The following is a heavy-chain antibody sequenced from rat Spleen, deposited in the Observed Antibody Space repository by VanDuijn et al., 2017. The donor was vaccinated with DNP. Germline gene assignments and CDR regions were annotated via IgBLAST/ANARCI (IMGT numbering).Heavy chain of an antibody. J-gene: IGHJ2*01. CDR1: GFTFSDYY. V-gene: IGHV5-22*01. Sequence: EVQLVASGGGFVQPGRSLKLSCAASGFTFSDYYMAWVRQAPTKGLEWVAYISYDGGNTNYGDSVKGRFTISRDNAKSTLYLQMNSLRSEDTATYHCVRPHYYYGSYPHYWGQGVMVTVSS. CDR3: VRPHYYYGSYPHY. CDR2: ISYDGGNT. D-gene: IGHD1-12*02.